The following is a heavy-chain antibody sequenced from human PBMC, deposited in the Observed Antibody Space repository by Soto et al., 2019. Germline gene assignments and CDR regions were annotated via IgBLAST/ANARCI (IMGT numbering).Heavy chain of an antibody. J-gene: IGHJ5*02. CDR2: MYYSGSA. CDR1: GGSISSSRSY. V-gene: IGHV4-39*01. Sequence: SETLSLTCTVSGGSISSSRSYWGWIRQPPGKGLEWIGNMYYSGSAYYNPSLKSRVTISVDTSKNQFPLKLGSVTAADTAVYYCARRISWNWFDPWGQGTLVTVSS. CDR3: ARRISWNWFDP.